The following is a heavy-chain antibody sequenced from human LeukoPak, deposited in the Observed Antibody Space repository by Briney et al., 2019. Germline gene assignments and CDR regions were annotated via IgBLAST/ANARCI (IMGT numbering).Heavy chain of an antibody. J-gene: IGHJ5*02. Sequence: PSETLSLTCTISGASINGYYWSWIRQPAGKGLEWIGRIYGSGSTNYNPSLESRVTVSPDTSKNHFSLQLRSVTAADTAVYYCSRDMVRDTLMYWFDPWGPGILVTVSS. CDR2: IYGSGST. CDR3: SRDMVRDTLMYWFDP. CDR1: GASINGYY. D-gene: IGHD3-10*01. V-gene: IGHV4-4*07.